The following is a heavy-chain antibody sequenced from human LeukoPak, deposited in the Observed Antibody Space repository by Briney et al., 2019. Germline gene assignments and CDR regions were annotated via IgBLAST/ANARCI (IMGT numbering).Heavy chain of an antibody. J-gene: IGHJ3*02. CDR1: GGSISSSSYY. CDR2: IYYSGST. D-gene: IGHD1-7*01. Sequence: SETLSLTCTVSGGSISSSSYYWSWIRQHPGKGLEWIGYIYYSGSTYYNPSLKSRVTISVDTSKNQFSLKLSSVTAADTAVYYCARSYNWNSDAFDIWGQGTMVTVSS. CDR3: ARSYNWNSDAFDI. V-gene: IGHV4-31*03.